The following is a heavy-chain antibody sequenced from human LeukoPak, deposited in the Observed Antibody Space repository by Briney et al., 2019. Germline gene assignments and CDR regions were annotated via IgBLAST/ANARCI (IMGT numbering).Heavy chain of an antibody. CDR2: IFYTGST. CDR1: GGSISSYY. Sequence: SETLSLTCTVSGGSISSYYWSWIRQPPGKGLEWIGYIFYTGSTNYNPSLKSRVTISVLTSKNRSSLKLSSVTAADTAVYYCATLTGGDDAFYIWGQGTMVTVSS. J-gene: IGHJ3*02. CDR3: ATLTGGDDAFYI. V-gene: IGHV4-59*01. D-gene: IGHD4-23*01.